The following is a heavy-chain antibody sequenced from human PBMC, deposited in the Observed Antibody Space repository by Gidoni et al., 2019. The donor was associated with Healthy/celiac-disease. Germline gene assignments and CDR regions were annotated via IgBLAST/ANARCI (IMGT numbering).Heavy chain of an antibody. J-gene: IGHJ4*02. Sequence: EVQLVESGGGLVQPGGSLRLSCAASGFTCSSYEMNWVRQAPGKGLEWVSYISSSGSTIYYADSVKGRFPLSRDNAKNSLYLQMNSLRAEDTAVYYCARAGWLVRGGLDYWGQGTLVTVSS. V-gene: IGHV3-48*03. CDR1: GFTCSSYE. CDR2: ISSSGSTI. D-gene: IGHD6-19*01. CDR3: ARAGWLVRGGLDY.